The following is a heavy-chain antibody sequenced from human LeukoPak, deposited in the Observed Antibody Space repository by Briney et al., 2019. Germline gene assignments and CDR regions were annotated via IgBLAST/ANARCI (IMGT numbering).Heavy chain of an antibody. CDR1: GGTFSSYA. D-gene: IGHD5-24*01. J-gene: IGHJ4*02. Sequence: SVKVSCKASGGTFSSYAISWVRQAPGQGLEWMGRIIPILGIANHAQKFQGRVTNTADKSTSTAYMELSSLRSADTAVYYCARDERDGYSLRYWGQGTLVTVSS. V-gene: IGHV1-69*04. CDR2: IIPILGIA. CDR3: ARDERDGYSLRY.